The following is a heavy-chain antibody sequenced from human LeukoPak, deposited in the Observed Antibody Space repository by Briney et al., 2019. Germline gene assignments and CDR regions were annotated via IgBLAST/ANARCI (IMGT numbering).Heavy chain of an antibody. CDR2: ISGSGGST. D-gene: IGHD3-22*01. V-gene: IGHV3-23*01. Sequence: GGTLRLSCAASGFTFSSYGMSWVRQAPGKGLEWVSAISGSGGSTYYADSVKGRFTISRDNSKNTLYLQMNSLRAEDTAVYYCAKVEGYYYDSSGYFQHWGQGTLVTVSS. CDR3: AKVEGYYYDSSGYFQH. CDR1: GFTFSSYG. J-gene: IGHJ1*01.